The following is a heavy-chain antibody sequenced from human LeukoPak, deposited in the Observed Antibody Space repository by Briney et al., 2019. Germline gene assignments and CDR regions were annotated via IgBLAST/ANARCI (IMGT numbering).Heavy chain of an antibody. CDR3: ARRAGAYSHPYDY. D-gene: IGHD4/OR15-4a*01. J-gene: IGHJ4*02. V-gene: IGHV3-21*04. CDR1: GFTFSSYS. Sequence: PGGSLRLSCAASGFTFSSYSMNWVRQAPGKGLEWVSSISGSSSYIYYADSVKGRFTISRDNSRNTLYLQMNSLRADDTAVYYCARRAGAYSHPYDYWGQGTLVTVSS. CDR2: ISGSSSYI.